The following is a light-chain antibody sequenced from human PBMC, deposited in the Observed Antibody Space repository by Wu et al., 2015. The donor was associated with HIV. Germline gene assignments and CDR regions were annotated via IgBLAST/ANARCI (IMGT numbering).Light chain of an antibody. V-gene: IGKV3-11*01. J-gene: IGKJ1*01. CDR3: QQRSGWPWT. CDR2: GAS. Sequence: SCRASXXVSSFLAWTNTKGPGPGLPRLLIYGASNRATGIPARFSGSGSGTDFTLTISSLEPEDFAVYYCQQRSGWPWTFGQGTKVDI. CDR1: XXVSSF.